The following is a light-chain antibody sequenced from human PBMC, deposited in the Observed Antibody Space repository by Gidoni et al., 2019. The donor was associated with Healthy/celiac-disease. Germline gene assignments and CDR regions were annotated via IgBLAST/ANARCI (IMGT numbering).Light chain of an antibody. V-gene: IGKV1-33*01. J-gene: IGKJ3*01. CDR3: QQYDNLPFT. CDR2: DAS. CDR1: QAISNY. Sequence: DIQMTQSPSSLSASVGDIVTITCQASQAISNYLNWYQQKPGKAPKLLIYDASNLETGVPSRFSGSGSGTDFTFTISSLQPEDIATYYCQQYDNLPFTFXPXTKVDIK.